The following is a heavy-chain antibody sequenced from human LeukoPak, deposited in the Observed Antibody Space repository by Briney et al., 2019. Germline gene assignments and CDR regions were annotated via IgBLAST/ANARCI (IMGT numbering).Heavy chain of an antibody. D-gene: IGHD3-10*01. J-gene: IGHJ4*02. CDR1: GFTFSSYG. CDR2: ISYDGSNK. CDR3: AKSRLWFGELPYYFDY. Sequence: PGRSLRLSCAASGFTFSSYGMHWVRQAPGKGLEWVAVISYDGSNKYYADSVKGRFTISRDNSKNTLYLQMNSLRAEDTAVYYCAKSRLWFGELPYYFDYWGQGTLVTVSS. V-gene: IGHV3-30*18.